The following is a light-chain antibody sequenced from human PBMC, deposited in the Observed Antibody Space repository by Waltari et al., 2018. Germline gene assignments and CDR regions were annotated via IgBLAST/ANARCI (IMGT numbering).Light chain of an antibody. CDR2: DVS. Sequence: QSALTQPASVSGSPGQSITISCTGTSGDLGGYNSVSWFQQHPGKVPKLIISDVSNRPSGVSDRFSGSKSGNTASLTISGLQAEDEASYYCASYTNSDSEVFGGGTKVTVL. V-gene: IGLV2-14*01. CDR3: ASYTNSDSEV. CDR1: SGDLGGYNS. J-gene: IGLJ3*02.